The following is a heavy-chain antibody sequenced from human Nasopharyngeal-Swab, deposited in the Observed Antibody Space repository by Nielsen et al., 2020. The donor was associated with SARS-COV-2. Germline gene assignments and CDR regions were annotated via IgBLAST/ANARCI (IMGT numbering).Heavy chain of an antibody. Sequence: GESLKISCAASGFTFTSNAMHWVRQAPGQGLEWMAVISYDGSNKYYADSVKGRFTISRDNSKNTLYLQMNSLRAEDTAVYYCARVRVGTTNFDYWGQGTLVTVSS. CDR2: ISYDGSNK. CDR3: ARVRVGTTNFDY. V-gene: IGHV3-30-3*01. J-gene: IGHJ4*02. D-gene: IGHD1-26*01. CDR1: GFTFTSNA.